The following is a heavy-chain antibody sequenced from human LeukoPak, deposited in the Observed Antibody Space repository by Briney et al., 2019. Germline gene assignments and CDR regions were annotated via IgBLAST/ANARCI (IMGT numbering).Heavy chain of an antibody. J-gene: IGHJ4*02. CDR3: AKEVYVVVPAALDY. D-gene: IGHD2-2*01. CDR2: IYSGGTT. V-gene: IGHV3-66*01. CDR1: GFTVSTNY. Sequence: PGGSLRLSCAASGFTVSTNYMSWVRQAPGKGLEWVSVIYSGGTTYYADSVKGRFTISRDNSKNTLYLQMNSLRAEDTAVYYCAKEVYVVVPAALDYWGQGTLVTVSS.